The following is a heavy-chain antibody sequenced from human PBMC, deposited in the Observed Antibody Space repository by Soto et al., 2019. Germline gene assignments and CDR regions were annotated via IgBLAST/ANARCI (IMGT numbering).Heavy chain of an antibody. J-gene: IGHJ5*02. D-gene: IGHD2-21*02. CDR3: ARDLRNIVVVTHWFDP. CDR2: ISAYNGNT. CDR1: GYTFTSYG. Sequence: QVQLVQCAAEVKKPGASVRVSCKASGYTFTSYGISWVRQAPGQGLAWMGWISAYNGNTNYAQKLQGRVTMTTDTSTSTAYMELRSLRSVDTAVYYCARDLRNIVVVTHWFDPWGQGTLVTVSS. V-gene: IGHV1-18*01.